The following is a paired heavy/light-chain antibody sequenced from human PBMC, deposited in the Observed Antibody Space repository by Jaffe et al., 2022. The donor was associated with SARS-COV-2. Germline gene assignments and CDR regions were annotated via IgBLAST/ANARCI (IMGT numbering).Light chain of an antibody. J-gene: IGLJ3*02. CDR2: DVS. V-gene: IGLV2-14*01. CDR1: SSDVGGYNY. CDR3: SSYTSTSLWV. Sequence: QSALTQPASVSGSPGQSITISCTGTSSDVGGYNYVSWYQQHPGKAPKLMIYDVSNRPSGVSNRFSGSKSGNTASLTISGLQAEDEADYYCSSYTSTSLWVFGGGTKLTVL.
Heavy chain of an antibody. J-gene: IGHJ6*03. V-gene: IGHV3-11*01. Sequence: QVQLVESGGDLVKPGGSLRVSCAASGFTFSDYYMSWIRQAPGKGLEWVSYISSSGKITYYADSVKGRFTISRDNAKNSLYLQMNSLRAEDTAVYYCARDRIQVWPTTRHYYMGVWGEGTTVTVSS. CDR1: GFTFSDYY. CDR2: ISSSGKIT. CDR3: ARDRIQVWPTTRHYYMGV. D-gene: IGHD5-18*01.